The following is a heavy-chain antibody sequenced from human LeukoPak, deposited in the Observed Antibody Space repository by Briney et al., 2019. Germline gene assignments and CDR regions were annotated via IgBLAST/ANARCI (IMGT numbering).Heavy chain of an antibody. CDR2: INHSGST. CDR3: ARGRDGYSYGSGRRTFDY. V-gene: IGHV4-34*01. D-gene: IGHD5-18*01. CDR1: GGSFSGYY. J-gene: IGHJ4*02. Sequence: PSETLSLTCAVYGGSFSGYYWSWIRQPPGKGLEWIGEINHSGSTNYNPSLKSRVTISVDTSKNQFSLKLSSVTAADTAVYYCARGRDGYSYGSGRRTFDYWGQGTLVTVSS.